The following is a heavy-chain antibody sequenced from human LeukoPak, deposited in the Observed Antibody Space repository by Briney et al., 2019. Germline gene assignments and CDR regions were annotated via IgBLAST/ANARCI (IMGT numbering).Heavy chain of an antibody. D-gene: IGHD6-13*01. Sequence: GGSLRLSCAASGFTFDDYAMSWVRQVPGKGLEWVSGINWNGGSTGYADSVRGRFTISRDNAKNSLYLQMNSLGAEDTALYYCARHGGSSSPGYFQHWGQGTLVTVSS. J-gene: IGHJ1*01. CDR3: ARHGGSSSPGYFQH. V-gene: IGHV3-20*04. CDR1: GFTFDDYA. CDR2: INWNGGST.